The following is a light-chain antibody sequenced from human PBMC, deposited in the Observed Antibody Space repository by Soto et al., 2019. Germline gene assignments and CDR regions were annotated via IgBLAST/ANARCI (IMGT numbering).Light chain of an antibody. J-gene: IGKJ1*01. CDR2: GKY. CDR1: QSVSSSY. CDR3: NQSGSSHQT. V-gene: IGKV3-20*01. Sequence: EIVWTQSPGTLSLSPGERATRSCMASQSVSSSYLAWYQQKPGQANRLIIYGKYSRATGIKDRFTGSGSGTDFTLTISRMEPEDFAVFYCNQSGSSHQTFGKGNKVDIK.